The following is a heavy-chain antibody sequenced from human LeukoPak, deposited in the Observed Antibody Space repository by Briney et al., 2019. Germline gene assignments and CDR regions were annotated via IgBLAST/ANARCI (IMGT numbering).Heavy chain of an antibody. J-gene: IGHJ5*02. V-gene: IGHV1-2*02. CDR1: GYTFTGYY. D-gene: IGHD2-2*01. CDR2: INPNSGGT. Sequence: ASVKVSCKASGYTFTGYYMHWVRQAPGQGLEWMGWINPNSGGTNYAQKFQGRVTMTRDTSISTAYMELSRLRSDDTAVYYCARERTAGYCSSTSCRNWFDPWGQGTLVTVSS. CDR3: ARERTAGYCSSTSCRNWFDP.